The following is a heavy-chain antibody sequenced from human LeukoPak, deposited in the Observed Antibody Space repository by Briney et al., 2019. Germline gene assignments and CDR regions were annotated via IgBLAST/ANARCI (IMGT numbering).Heavy chain of an antibody. CDR3: ARAGGSGSPAGRRYFDY. CDR2: INHSGST. J-gene: IGHJ4*02. CDR1: GGSFSGYY. D-gene: IGHD3-10*01. Sequence: PSETLSLTCAVYGGSFSGYYWSWIRQLPGKGLEWIGEINHSGSTNYNPSLKSRVTISVDTSKNQFSLKLSSVTAADTAVYYCARAGGSGSPAGRRYFDYWGQGTLVTVSS. V-gene: IGHV4-34*01.